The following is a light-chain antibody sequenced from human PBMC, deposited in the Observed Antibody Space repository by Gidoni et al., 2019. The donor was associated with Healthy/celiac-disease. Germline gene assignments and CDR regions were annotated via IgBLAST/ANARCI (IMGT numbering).Light chain of an antibody. Sequence: SSELPQDPAVSVALGQTVRSTCQGYSLRSYYASWYQQKPGQAPVLVIYGKNNRPSAIPDRFSGSSSGNTASLTITGAQAEDEADYYCNSRDSSGNHLGVVFGGWTKLTVL. V-gene: IGLV3-19*01. CDR2: GKN. J-gene: IGLJ2*01. CDR1: SLRSYY. CDR3: NSRDSSGNHLGVV.